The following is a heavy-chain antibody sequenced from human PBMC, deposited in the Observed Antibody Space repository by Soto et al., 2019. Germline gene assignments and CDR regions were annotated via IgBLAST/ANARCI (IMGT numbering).Heavy chain of an antibody. Sequence: APVKVSCKASGGTFSSYAISWVRQAPGQRLEWMGWINAGNGNTKYSQKFQGRVTITRDTSASTAYMELSSLRSEDTAVYYCARDLTQYYYDSSGLYIDYWGQGTPVTVSS. D-gene: IGHD3-22*01. J-gene: IGHJ4*02. CDR1: GGTFSSYA. CDR2: INAGNGNT. V-gene: IGHV1-3*01. CDR3: ARDLTQYYYDSSGLYIDY.